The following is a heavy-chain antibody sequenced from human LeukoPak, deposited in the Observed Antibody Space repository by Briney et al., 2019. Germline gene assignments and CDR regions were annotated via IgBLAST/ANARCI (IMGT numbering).Heavy chain of an antibody. J-gene: IGHJ3*02. Sequence: PGGSLRLSCAASGFTFSSYSMNWVRQAPGKGLEWVSSISSSSSYIYYADSVKGRFTISRDNAKNSLYLQMNSLRAEDTALYYCAREGYSSTSHAFDIWGQGTMVTVSS. CDR3: AREGYSSTSHAFDI. D-gene: IGHD6-13*01. V-gene: IGHV3-21*04. CDR1: GFTFSSYS. CDR2: ISSSSSYI.